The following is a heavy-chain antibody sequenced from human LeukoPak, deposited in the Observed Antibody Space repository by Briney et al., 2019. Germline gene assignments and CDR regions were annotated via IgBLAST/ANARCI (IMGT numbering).Heavy chain of an antibody. CDR2: INPNSGGT. D-gene: IGHD2-15*01. J-gene: IGHJ4*02. Sequence: ASVKVSCKASGYTFTGCYMHWVRQAPGQGLEWMGRINPNSGGTNYAQKFQGRVTMTRDTSISTAYMELSRLRSDDTAVYYCARFKLGYCSGGSCQPFDYWGQGTLVTVSS. CDR3: ARFKLGYCSGGSCQPFDY. CDR1: GYTFTGCY. V-gene: IGHV1-2*06.